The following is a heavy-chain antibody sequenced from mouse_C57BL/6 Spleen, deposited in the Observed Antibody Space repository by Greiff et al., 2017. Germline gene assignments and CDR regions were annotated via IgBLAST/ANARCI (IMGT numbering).Heavy chain of an antibody. V-gene: IGHV1-81*01. CDR3: ARPLYYDYDKGAWFAY. CDR1: GYTFTSYG. CDR2: FYPRSGNT. J-gene: IGHJ3*01. D-gene: IGHD2-4*01. Sequence: VQLQQSGAELARPGASVKLSCKASGYTFTSYGISWVKQRTGQGLEWIGEFYPRSGNTYYNEKFKGKATLTADKSSSTAYMELRSLTSEDSAVYFCARPLYYDYDKGAWFAYWGQGTLVTVSA.